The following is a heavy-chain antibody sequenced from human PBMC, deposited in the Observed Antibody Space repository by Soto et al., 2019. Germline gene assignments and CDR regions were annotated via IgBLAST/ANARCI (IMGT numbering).Heavy chain of an antibody. CDR2: INPDGTKR. Sequence: GGSLRLSCGSSGFIFSDYWMSWVRPPPGKGLEWVASINPDGTKRFYVDSVQGRFTISRDDAKNSVFLQMISLRAEDTAVYYCARWESSGWYLGIWGQGTLVTVSS. CDR1: GFIFSDYW. V-gene: IGHV3-7*03. D-gene: IGHD6-19*01. CDR3: ARWESSGWYLGI. J-gene: IGHJ4*02.